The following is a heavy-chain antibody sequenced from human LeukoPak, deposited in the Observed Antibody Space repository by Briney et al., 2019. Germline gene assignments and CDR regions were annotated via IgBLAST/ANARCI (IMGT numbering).Heavy chain of an antibody. CDR3: AREGLVCRSSSCHYLAS. D-gene: IGHD2-2*01. CDR2: INSNSGDT. J-gene: IGHJ4*02. V-gene: IGHV1-2*02. CDR1: VYTFTAFY. Sequence: GASVKVSCKASVYTFTAFYLHWVRQAPGQGLEWMGWINSNSGDTNYEQKFQCRVTMTRDTSISTAYMEVGGLRSDDTAVYYCAREGLVCRSSSCHYLASWGQGTLVTVSS.